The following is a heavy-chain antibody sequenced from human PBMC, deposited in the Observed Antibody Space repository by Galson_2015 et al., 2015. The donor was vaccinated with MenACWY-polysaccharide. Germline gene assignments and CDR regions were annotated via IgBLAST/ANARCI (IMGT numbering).Heavy chain of an antibody. CDR2: INPSGGST. D-gene: IGHD6-19*01. Sequence: QSGAEVKKSGASVTVSCKASGYGFTSNYIHWVRQAPGQGLEWMGIINPSGGSTTYAQKLQGRVTMTRDTSTRTVYVELSSLSFEDTAVHYCARGKAVTSTNDYFDYWGQGTLVTVSS. J-gene: IGHJ4*02. V-gene: IGHV1-46*04. CDR1: GYGFTSNY. CDR3: ARGKAVTSTNDYFDY.